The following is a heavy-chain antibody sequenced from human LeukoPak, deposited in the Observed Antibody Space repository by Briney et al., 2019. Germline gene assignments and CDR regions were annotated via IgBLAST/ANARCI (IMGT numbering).Heavy chain of an antibody. CDR3: ARISTVDAFDI. CDR2: IYYTGST. Sequence: SETLSLTCSVSGGYISSYYWSWIRQPPGKGLEWIGYIYYTGSTNYNPSLESRVTISIDTSKKQLSLKLRSVTAADTAVYYCARISTVDAFDIWGQGTMVTVSS. V-gene: IGHV4-59*01. D-gene: IGHD6-13*01. J-gene: IGHJ3*02. CDR1: GGYISSYY.